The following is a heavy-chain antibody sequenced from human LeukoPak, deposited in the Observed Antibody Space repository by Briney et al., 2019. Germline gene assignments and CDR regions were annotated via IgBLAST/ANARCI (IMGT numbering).Heavy chain of an antibody. J-gene: IGHJ6*03. Sequence: GGSLRLSCAASGFTVSSNYMSWVRQAPGKGLEWVSVIYSGGSTYYADSVKGRFTISRDNSKNTLYLQMNSLRAEDTALYYCAKDAGATLDYYYYMDVWGKGTTVTVSS. CDR1: GFTVSSNY. CDR3: AKDAGATLDYYYYMDV. CDR2: IYSGGST. V-gene: IGHV3-53*05. D-gene: IGHD1-26*01.